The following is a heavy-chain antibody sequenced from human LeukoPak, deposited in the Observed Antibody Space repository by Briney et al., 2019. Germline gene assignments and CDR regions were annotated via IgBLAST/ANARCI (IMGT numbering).Heavy chain of an antibody. CDR3: ARGPPTWGYDY. Sequence: GASVKVSCKASGYTFTSYDFNWVRQATGQRPEWMGWMSPNSGDTGYAQKFQDRVTMTRNTSISTAYMELSSLRSDDTAVYYCARGPPTWGYDYWGPGTLVTVSS. J-gene: IGHJ4*02. D-gene: IGHD7-27*01. CDR1: GYTFTSYD. CDR2: MSPNSGDT. V-gene: IGHV1-8*01.